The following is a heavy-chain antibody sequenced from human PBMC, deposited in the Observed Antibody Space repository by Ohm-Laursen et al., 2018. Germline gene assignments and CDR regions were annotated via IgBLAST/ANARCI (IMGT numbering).Heavy chain of an antibody. CDR3: ARDNYVWGSYRYTRFAGRDY. J-gene: IGHJ4*02. D-gene: IGHD3-16*02. CDR2: INRDGSGK. Sequence: SLRLSCAAIGFTFSRYWMNWIRQVPGKGLEWVANINRDGSGKYYGDSVNGRFTISRDNAKNSLHLEMNSLRAEDTAVYYCARDNYVWGSYRYTRFAGRDYWGQGTLVTVSS. CDR1: GFTFSRYW. V-gene: IGHV3-7*01.